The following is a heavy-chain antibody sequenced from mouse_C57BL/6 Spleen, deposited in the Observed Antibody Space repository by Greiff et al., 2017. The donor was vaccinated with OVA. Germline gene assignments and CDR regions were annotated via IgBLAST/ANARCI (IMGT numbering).Heavy chain of an antibody. CDR3: ARSYDGAWFAY. V-gene: IGHV1-81*01. CDR2: IFPRSGNT. D-gene: IGHD2-12*01. Sequence: VQLQESGAELARPGASVKLSCKASGYTFTSYGISWVKQRTGQGLEWIGEIFPRSGNTYYNEKFKGKATLTADKSSSTAYMELRSLTSEDSAVYFCARSYDGAWFAYWGQGTLVTVSA. CDR1: GYTFTSYG. J-gene: IGHJ3*01.